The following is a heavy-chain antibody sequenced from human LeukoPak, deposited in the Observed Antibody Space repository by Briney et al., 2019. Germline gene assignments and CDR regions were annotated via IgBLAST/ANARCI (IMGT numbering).Heavy chain of an antibody. D-gene: IGHD2-2*01. CDR3: ASNLISSRYYYYYMDV. Sequence: SVKVSCKASGGTFSSYAISWVRQAPGQGLEWMGGIIPIFGTANYAQKFQGRVTITADESTSTAYMELSSLRSEDTAVYYCASNLISSRYYYYYMDVWGKGTTVTVSS. J-gene: IGHJ6*03. V-gene: IGHV1-69*01. CDR1: GGTFSSYA. CDR2: IIPIFGTA.